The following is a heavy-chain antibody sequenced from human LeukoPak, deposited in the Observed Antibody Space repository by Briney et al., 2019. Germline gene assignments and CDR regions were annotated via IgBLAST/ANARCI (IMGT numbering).Heavy chain of an antibody. CDR3: ARGGGPSYSSSWSTFDY. V-gene: IGHV4-30-4*01. J-gene: IGHJ4*02. D-gene: IGHD6-13*01. CDR1: GGSITSGDYY. CDR2: IYYSGST. Sequence: SQTLSLTCTVSGGSITSGDYYWSWIRQPPGKGLEWIGYIYYSGSTYYNPSLKSRVTISVDTSKNQFSLKLSSVTAADTAVYYCARGGGPSYSSSWSTFDYWGQGTLVTVSS.